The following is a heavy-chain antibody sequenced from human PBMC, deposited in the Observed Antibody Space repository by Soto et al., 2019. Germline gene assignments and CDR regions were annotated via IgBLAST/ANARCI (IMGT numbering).Heavy chain of an antibody. D-gene: IGHD3-9*01. CDR1: GFTFSSYS. CDR2: VSSSSSYI. CDR3: AKLKYFDWAVFDY. Sequence: GSLRLACAASGFTFSSYSMNWVRQAPGKGLEWVSSVSSSSSYIYYADSAKGRFTISRDNAKNSLYLQMNSLRAEDTAVYYCAKLKYFDWAVFDYWGQGTLVTVSS. V-gene: IGHV3-21*01. J-gene: IGHJ4*02.